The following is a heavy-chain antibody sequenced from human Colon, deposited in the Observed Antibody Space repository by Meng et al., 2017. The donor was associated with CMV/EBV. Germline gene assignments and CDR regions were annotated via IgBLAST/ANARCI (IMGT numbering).Heavy chain of an antibody. CDR1: GYTFTSYG. Sequence: SVKVSCKASGYTFTSYGISWVRQAPGQGLEWMGGIISILGIADYAQKFQGRVTITADKSTSTAYMELSSLRSEDTAVYYCAREPRGDFWSGYPNWFDPWGQGTLVTVSS. J-gene: IGHJ5*02. CDR3: AREPRGDFWSGYPNWFDP. V-gene: IGHV1-69*10. CDR2: IISILGIA. D-gene: IGHD3-3*01.